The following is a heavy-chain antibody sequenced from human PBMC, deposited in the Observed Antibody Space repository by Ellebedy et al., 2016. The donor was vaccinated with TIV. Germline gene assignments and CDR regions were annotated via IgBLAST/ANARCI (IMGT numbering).Heavy chain of an antibody. CDR1: GFTFSSYG. CDR2: ISYDGNNE. V-gene: IGHV3-30*18. CDR3: AKALGGAAAGSPFDY. Sequence: SLKISCAASGFTFSSYGMHWVRQAPGKGLEWVAVISYDGNNEYYADSVKGRFTISRDNSKNTLYLQMNSLRAEDTAVYYCAKALGGAAAGSPFDYWGQGTLVTVSS. J-gene: IGHJ4*02. D-gene: IGHD6-13*01.